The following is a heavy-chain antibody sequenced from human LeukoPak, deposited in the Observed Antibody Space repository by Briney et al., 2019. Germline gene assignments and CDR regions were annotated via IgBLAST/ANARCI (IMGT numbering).Heavy chain of an antibody. V-gene: IGHV3-30-3*01. CDR1: GFTFSNYA. Sequence: PGGSLRLSCEASGFTFSNYAMHWVRLAPGRGLEGVTIISDDGNNKYYADSVQGRFTISRDNSKNTLYLQMNSLRVEDTAVYYCAKGDGSFVMDYWGQGTLVTVSS. CDR3: AKGDGSFVMDY. CDR2: ISDDGNNK. J-gene: IGHJ4*02. D-gene: IGHD3-16*02.